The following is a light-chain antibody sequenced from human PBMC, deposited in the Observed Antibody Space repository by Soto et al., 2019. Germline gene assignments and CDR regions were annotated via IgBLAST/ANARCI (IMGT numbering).Light chain of an antibody. V-gene: IGLV2-14*03. Sequence: QSVLTQPASVSGSPGQSITISCTGTTSDVGRYNYVSWYQQHPGKAPQLLIYDVSHRPSGISNRFSGSKSDSTASLTISGLQAEDEADYYCSSYTSSTTLVFGTGTKLTVL. CDR3: SSYTSSTTLV. J-gene: IGLJ1*01. CDR2: DVS. CDR1: TSDVGRYNY.